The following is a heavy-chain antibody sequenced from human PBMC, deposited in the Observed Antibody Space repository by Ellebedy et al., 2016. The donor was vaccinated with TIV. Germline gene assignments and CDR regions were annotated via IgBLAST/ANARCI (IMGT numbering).Heavy chain of an antibody. V-gene: IGHV1-69*13. CDR3: ASHEYYGSGSKEYYYYGMDV. CDR1: GGTFSSYA. D-gene: IGHD3-10*01. Sequence: AASVKVSCKASGGTFSSYAISWVRQAPGQGLEWMGGIIPIFGTANYAQKFQGRVTITADESTSTAYMELSSLRSEDTAVYYCASHEYYGSGSKEYYYYGMDVWGQGTTVTVSS. CDR2: IIPIFGTA. J-gene: IGHJ6*02.